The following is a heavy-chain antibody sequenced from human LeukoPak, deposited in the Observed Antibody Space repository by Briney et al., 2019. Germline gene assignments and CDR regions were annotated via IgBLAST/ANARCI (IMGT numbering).Heavy chain of an antibody. CDR2: VSGYNGNT. CDR3: ARDRPVMITFGGVIIAAY. Sequence: GASVKVSCKASGYTFTSHGINWLRQAPGQGLEWMGWVSGYNGNTDYAQKFQGRVTMTTDRSTNTVYMELRSLRSDDTAVYYCARDRPVMITFGGVIIAAYWGQGTLVSVSP. V-gene: IGHV1-18*01. J-gene: IGHJ4*02. D-gene: IGHD3-16*02. CDR1: GYTFTSHG.